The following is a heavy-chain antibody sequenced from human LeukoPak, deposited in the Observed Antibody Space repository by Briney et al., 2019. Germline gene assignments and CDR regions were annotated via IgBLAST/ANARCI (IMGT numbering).Heavy chain of an antibody. J-gene: IGHJ5*02. Sequence: SVKVSCKASGYTFTSYGISWVRQAPGQGPEWMGGIIPIFGTANYAQKFQGRVTITADESTSTAYMELSSLRSEDTAVYYCARVVRGVIKDNWFDPWGQGTLVTVSS. CDR2: IIPIFGTA. D-gene: IGHD3-10*01. CDR3: ARVVRGVIKDNWFDP. V-gene: IGHV1-69*13. CDR1: GYTFTSYG.